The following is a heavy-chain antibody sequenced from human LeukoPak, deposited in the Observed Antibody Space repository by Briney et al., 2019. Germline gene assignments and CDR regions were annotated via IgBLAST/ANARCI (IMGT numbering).Heavy chain of an antibody. CDR2: ISSSGCTT. V-gene: IGHV3-23*01. J-gene: IGHJ4*02. Sequence: PGGALSLSCPACGFTFSSYAMNWLRQAPGEGLEWVSVISSSGCTTYYSGSVKGRFIIPRDNSKNTLYLQMNSLRAEDTAVYYCPNAGIAVPATPEYCGQGTQVTVSS. D-gene: IGHD6-19*01. CDR1: GFTFSSYA. CDR3: PNAGIAVPATPEY.